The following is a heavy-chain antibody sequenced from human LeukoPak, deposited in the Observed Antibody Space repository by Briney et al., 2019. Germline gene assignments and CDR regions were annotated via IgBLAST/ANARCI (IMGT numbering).Heavy chain of an antibody. CDR1: GGSISSISYY. CDR3: ARVRWELLLFFHH. Sequence: TSETLSLSCTVSGGSISSISYYWGGIRQPPGKGLEWIGSIYYSGSTYYNPSLKSRVTISVDTSKNQFSLKLSPVTAADTAVYYCARVRWELLLFFHHWDQGTLVTVSS. D-gene: IGHD1-26*01. V-gene: IGHV4-39*01. CDR2: IYYSGST. J-gene: IGHJ4*02.